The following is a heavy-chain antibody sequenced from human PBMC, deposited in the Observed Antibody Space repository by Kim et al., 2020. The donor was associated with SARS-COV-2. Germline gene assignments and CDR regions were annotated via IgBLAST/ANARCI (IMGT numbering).Heavy chain of an antibody. J-gene: IGHJ3*02. CDR1: GFTFSSYG. V-gene: IGHV3-33*01. Sequence: GGSLRLSCAASGFTFSSYGMHWVRQAPGKGLEWVAVIWYDGSNKYYADSVKGRFTISRDNSKNTLYLQMNSLRAEDTAVYYCARDPYYYDSTTRESAFDIWGQGTMVTVSS. CDR2: IWYDGSNK. D-gene: IGHD3-22*01. CDR3: ARDPYYYDSTTRESAFDI.